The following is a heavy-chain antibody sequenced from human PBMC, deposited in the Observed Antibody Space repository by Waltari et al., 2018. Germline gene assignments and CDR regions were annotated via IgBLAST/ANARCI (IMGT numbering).Heavy chain of an antibody. CDR1: GFTFSGSA. V-gene: IGHV3-73*02. CDR3: TRQVAWPV. D-gene: IGHD6-19*01. CDR2: IRSKANSYAT. Sequence: EVQLVESGGGLVQPGGSLKLSCAASGFTFSGSAMHWVRQASGKGLEWVGRIRSKANSYATAYAASVKGRFTISRDDSKNTAYLQMNSLKTEDTAVYYCTRQVAWPVWGQGTLVTVSS. J-gene: IGHJ4*02.